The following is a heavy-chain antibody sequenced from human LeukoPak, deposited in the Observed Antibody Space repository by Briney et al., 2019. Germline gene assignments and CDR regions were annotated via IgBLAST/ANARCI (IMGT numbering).Heavy chain of an antibody. D-gene: IGHD3-3*01. CDR2: INHSGST. CDR3: ARAGGTIFGVFTLRYYFDY. Sequence: SETLSLTCAVYGGSFSGYYWSWIRQPPGKGLECIGEINHSGSTNYNPSLKSRVTISVDTSKNQFSLKLSSVTAADTAVYYCARAGGTIFGVFTLRYYFDYWGQGTLVTVSS. J-gene: IGHJ4*02. V-gene: IGHV4-34*01. CDR1: GGSFSGYY.